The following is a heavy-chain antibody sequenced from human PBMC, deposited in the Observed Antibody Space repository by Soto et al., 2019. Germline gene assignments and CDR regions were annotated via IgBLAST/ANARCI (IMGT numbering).Heavy chain of an antibody. Sequence: QVQLVQSGAEVKKPGSSVKVSCKASGGTFSSYTISWVRQAPGQGLEWMGRIIPILGIANYAQKFQGRVTITADKSTSIAYRELSSLRAGDTAVYYCARGGDCSGGSSYLPGYLGQGTLVTGSS. CDR1: GGTFSSYT. V-gene: IGHV1-69*02. CDR2: IIPILGIA. D-gene: IGHD2-15*01. J-gene: IGHJ4*02. CDR3: ARGGDCSGGSSYLPGY.